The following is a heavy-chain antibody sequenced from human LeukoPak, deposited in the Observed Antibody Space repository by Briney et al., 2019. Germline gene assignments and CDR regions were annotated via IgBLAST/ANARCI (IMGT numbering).Heavy chain of an antibody. D-gene: IGHD4-23*01. CDR2: IYYSGST. Sequence: SETLSLTCTVSGGSISSGDYYWSWIRQPPGKGLEWIGYIYYSGSTYYNPSLKSRVTISVDTSKNQFSLKLSSVTAADTAVYYCASLFGGNSVYYYYYGMDVWGQGTTVTVSS. CDR1: GGSISSGDYY. CDR3: ASLFGGNSVYYYYYGMDV. J-gene: IGHJ6*02. V-gene: IGHV4-30-4*01.